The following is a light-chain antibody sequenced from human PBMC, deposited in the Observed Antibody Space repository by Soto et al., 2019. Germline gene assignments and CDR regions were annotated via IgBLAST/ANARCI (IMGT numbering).Light chain of an antibody. V-gene: IGKV3-20*01. Sequence: EIVLTQSPATLSLSPGERATLSCRASQSVTSSFLAWYQQKPGQAPRLLIYGASSMATGIPDRFSGSGSGTDFTLTIGRLEPEDFAIYYCQQYDTSPFTFGGGTKVEIE. CDR3: QQYDTSPFT. CDR2: GAS. CDR1: QSVTSSF. J-gene: IGKJ4*01.